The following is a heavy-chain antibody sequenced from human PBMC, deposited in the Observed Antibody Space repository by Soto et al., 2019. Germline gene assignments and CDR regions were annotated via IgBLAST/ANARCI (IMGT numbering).Heavy chain of an antibody. V-gene: IGHV3-33*08. J-gene: IGHJ6*04. CDR2: IWYDGSKE. CDR3: ARVQGRGYVRGSYQGMDV. D-gene: IGHD3-16*01. Sequence: GGSLRLSCAASGFTFSSYAMDWVRQAPGKGLEWVAVIWYDGSKEYYADSVKGRFTISRDNSENTLYLQMNSLRVEDTAVYYCARVQGRGYVRGSYQGMDVGAKGTTVTVS. CDR1: GFTFSSYA.